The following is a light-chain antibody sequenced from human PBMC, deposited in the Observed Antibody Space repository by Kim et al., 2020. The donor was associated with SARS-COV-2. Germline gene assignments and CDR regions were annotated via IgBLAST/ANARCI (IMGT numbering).Light chain of an antibody. J-gene: IGKJ2*01. CDR1: QSVRSSY. CDR2: GAS. V-gene: IGKV3-20*01. Sequence: LSWTPGERATLSCRASQSVRSSYLAWYQQKPGHSPRLLIYGASNRATGIPDRFSGSGSGTDFTLTISRLEPEDFAVYYCQQYGSWAFGQGTKLEI. CDR3: QQYGSWA.